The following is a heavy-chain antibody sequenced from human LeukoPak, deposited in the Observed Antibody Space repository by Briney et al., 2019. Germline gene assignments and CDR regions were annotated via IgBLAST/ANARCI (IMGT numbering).Heavy chain of an antibody. CDR3: ATDPPYYDYVC. J-gene: IGHJ1*01. CDR1: GYTLTALS. D-gene: IGHD3-16*01. Sequence: ASVKVSCKVSGYTLTALSMHWVRQAPGKGLEWMGGFAPEDGETIYAQKFQGRVTMTGDTSTDTAYRELSSLRSEDTAVYYCATDPPYYDYVCWGQGTLVTVSS. CDR2: FAPEDGET. V-gene: IGHV1-24*01.